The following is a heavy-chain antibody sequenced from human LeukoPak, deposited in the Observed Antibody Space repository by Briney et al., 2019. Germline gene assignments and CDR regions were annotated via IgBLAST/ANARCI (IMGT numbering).Heavy chain of an antibody. Sequence: SETLSLTCTASGGSISNYYWSWIRQPAGKGLEWIGRIYTSGSTNYNPSLKSRVTMSIDTSNNQFSLKLSSVTAADTAVYYCARDHHDILTGCFDYWGQGTLVTVSS. CDR2: IYTSGST. J-gene: IGHJ4*02. D-gene: IGHD3-9*01. V-gene: IGHV4-4*07. CDR3: ARDHHDILTGCFDY. CDR1: GGSISNYY.